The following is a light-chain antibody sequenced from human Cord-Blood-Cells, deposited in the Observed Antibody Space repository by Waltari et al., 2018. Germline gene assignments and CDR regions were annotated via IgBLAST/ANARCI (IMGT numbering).Light chain of an antibody. J-gene: IGLJ2*01. CDR1: SLRRYS. CDR2: GKN. CDR3: NSRDSSGNHLEV. V-gene: IGLV3-19*01. Sequence: SSELTQDPALSVALGQTVRITFQGDSLRRYSASWYQQKPGQAPVLVIYGKNNRPSGSPDRFSGSSSGNTASLTITGAQAEDEADYYCNSRDSSGNHLEVFGGGTKLTVL.